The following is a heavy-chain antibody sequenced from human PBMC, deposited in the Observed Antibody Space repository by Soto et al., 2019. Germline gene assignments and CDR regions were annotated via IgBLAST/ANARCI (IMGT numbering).Heavy chain of an antibody. CDR1: GGSISSGGYY. CDR2: IYYSGST. D-gene: IGHD3-22*01. J-gene: IGHJ3*02. V-gene: IGHV4-31*03. CDR3: ARGVSSGYIRDAFDI. Sequence: SETLSLTCTVSGGSISSGGYYWSWIRQHPGKGLEWIGYIYYSGSTYYNPSLKSRVTISVDTSKNQFSLKLSSVTAADTAVYYCARGVSSGYIRDAFDIWGQGTMVTVSS.